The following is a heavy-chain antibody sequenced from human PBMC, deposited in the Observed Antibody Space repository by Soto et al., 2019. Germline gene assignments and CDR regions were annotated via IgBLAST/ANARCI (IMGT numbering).Heavy chain of an antibody. CDR2: ISGSGILT. J-gene: IGHJ4*02. V-gene: IGHV3-23*01. D-gene: IGHD6-13*01. Sequence: GSLRLSWAASGFAFSDYAMTWVRQAPGKGPQWISAISGSGILTYSADSVKGRFTISRDNSKNTLYLQMTSLGVEDTAIYYCAKDLAASYSSRNYFESWGQGTLVTVSS. CDR3: AKDLAASYSSRNYFES. CDR1: GFAFSDYA.